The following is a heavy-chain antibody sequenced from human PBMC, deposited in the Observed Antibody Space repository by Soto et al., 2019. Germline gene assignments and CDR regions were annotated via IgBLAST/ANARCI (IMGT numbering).Heavy chain of an antibody. Sequence: QVQLQESGPGLVKPSQTLSLTCTVSGGSISSGDYYWSWIRQPPGKGLEWIGDIYYSGSTYYNPSLKSRVTISVDTSKNQFSLKLSSVTAADTAVYYCARGPNYDFWSGYYYTSGGVFDYWGQGTLVTVSS. D-gene: IGHD3-3*01. CDR1: GGSISSGDYY. CDR3: ARGPNYDFWSGYYYTSGGVFDY. J-gene: IGHJ4*02. V-gene: IGHV4-30-4*01. CDR2: IYYSGST.